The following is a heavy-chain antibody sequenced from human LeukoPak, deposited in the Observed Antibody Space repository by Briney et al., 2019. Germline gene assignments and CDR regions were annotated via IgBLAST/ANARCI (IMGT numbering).Heavy chain of an antibody. J-gene: IGHJ4*02. V-gene: IGHV4-59*01. D-gene: IGHD3-16*01. Sequence: SETLSLTCTVSGGSISSYYWSWIRQPPGKGLEWIGYIYYSGSTNYNPSLKSRVTISVDTSKNQFSLKLSSVTAADTAVYYCASFDRGRWDFDCWGQGTLVTVSS. CDR1: GGSISSYY. CDR2: IYYSGST. CDR3: ASFDRGRWDFDC.